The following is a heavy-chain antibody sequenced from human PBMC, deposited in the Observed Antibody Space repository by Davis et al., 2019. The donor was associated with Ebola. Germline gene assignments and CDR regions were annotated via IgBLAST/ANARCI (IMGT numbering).Heavy chain of an antibody. Sequence: MPSETLSLTCTVSGGSISSYYWSWIRQPPGKGLEWIGYIYYSGSTNYNPSLKSRVTISVDTSKNQFSLKLSSVTAADTAVYYCARGIAVRMKGWFDPWGQGTLVTVSS. J-gene: IGHJ5*02. V-gene: IGHV4-59*01. CDR1: GGSISSYY. D-gene: IGHD6-6*01. CDR3: ARGIAVRMKGWFDP. CDR2: IYYSGST.